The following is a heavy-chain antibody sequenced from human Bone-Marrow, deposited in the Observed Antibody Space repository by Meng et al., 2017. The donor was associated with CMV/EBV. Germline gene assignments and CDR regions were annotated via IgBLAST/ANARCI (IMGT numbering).Heavy chain of an antibody. CDR1: GFTFSSYT. D-gene: IGHD6-13*01. V-gene: IGHV3-21*01. CDR3: AREGSSWDGYFDL. CDR2: ISSSSTYI. J-gene: IGHJ2*01. Sequence: CEDSGFTFSSYTMNWVRQAPGKGLEWVSSISSSSTYIYYADSVKGRFTISRDNAKNSLYLQMNSLRAEDTAVYYCAREGSSWDGYFDLWGRGTLVTVSS.